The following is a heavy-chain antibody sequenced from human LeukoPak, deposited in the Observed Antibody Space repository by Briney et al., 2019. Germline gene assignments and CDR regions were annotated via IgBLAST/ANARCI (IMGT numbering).Heavy chain of an antibody. J-gene: IGHJ5*02. CDR3: ARGYTSGWSNWSDP. CDR2: IYYSGSI. CDR1: GGSVSGYY. D-gene: IGHD6-13*01. V-gene: IGHV4-59*02. Sequence: SSETLSLTCSVSGGSVSGYYWSWIRQPPGKGLEWIGYIYYSGSINYNPSLKNRVTISVDTSKNQFSLKLSSVTAADTAVYYCARGYTSGWSNWSDPWGQGTLVTVSS.